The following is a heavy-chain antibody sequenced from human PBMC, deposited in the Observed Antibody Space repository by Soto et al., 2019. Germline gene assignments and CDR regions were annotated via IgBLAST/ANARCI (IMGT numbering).Heavy chain of an antibody. D-gene: IGHD6-13*01. CDR2: IIPIFGTA. V-gene: IGHV1-69*13. Sequence: SVKVSCKDSGGTFSSYAISWVRQAPGQGLEWMGGIIPIFGTANYAQKFQGRVTITADESTSTAYMELSSLRSEDTAVYYCARGSRIAAAGFFDFWGQGTLVTVSS. J-gene: IGHJ4*02. CDR1: GGTFSSYA. CDR3: ARGSRIAAAGFFDF.